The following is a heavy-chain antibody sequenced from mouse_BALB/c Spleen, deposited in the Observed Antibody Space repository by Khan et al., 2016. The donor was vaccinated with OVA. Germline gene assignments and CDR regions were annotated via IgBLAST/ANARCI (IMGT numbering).Heavy chain of an antibody. CDR1: GYIFIDYV. Sequence: QVRLQQSGPELMKPGASVKMSCTASGYIFIDYVISWVKQRTGQGLEWIGEIYPGSGRTYYNERFKGKATLTADKSSNTAYMQLSSLTSEDSAVYFSARSYDGAWFAYWGQGTPVTVSA. V-gene: IGHV1-77*01. D-gene: IGHD1-1*01. CDR2: IYPGSGRT. J-gene: IGHJ3*01. CDR3: ARSYDGAWFAY.